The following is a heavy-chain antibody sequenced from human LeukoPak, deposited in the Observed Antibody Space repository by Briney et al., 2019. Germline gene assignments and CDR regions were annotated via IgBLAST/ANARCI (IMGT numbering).Heavy chain of an antibody. J-gene: IGHJ6*02. CDR1: WFTYSRYA. CDR2: ISGSGGST. D-gene: IGHD3-9*01. CDR3: AKIEVTGYYFPDGMDV. V-gene: IGHV3-23*01. Sequence: GDSLTLSYALSWFTYSRYAMIWVGQAPAKGLDWVSAISGSGGSTYYADSVKGRFAISRDNSKNTLYLQMNSLRAEDTAVYYCAKIEVTGYYFPDGMDVWGQGTTVTVSS.